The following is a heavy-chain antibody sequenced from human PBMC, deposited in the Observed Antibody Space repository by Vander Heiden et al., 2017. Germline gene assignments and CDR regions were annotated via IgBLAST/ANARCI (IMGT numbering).Heavy chain of an antibody. J-gene: IGHJ5*02. CDR3: AKDGGCSGDSCYRWFDP. Sequence: VESGGGLVQPGGSLRLSCAASGFSFRSYSMNWVRQAPGKGLEWISYISSGSTTIYYADSVKGRFSISRDNAKNSLYLQMNSLRDEDTAVYYCAKDGGCSGDSCYRWFDPWGQGTLVTASS. V-gene: IGHV3-48*02. CDR1: GFSFRSYS. CDR2: ISSGSTTI. D-gene: IGHD2-15*01.